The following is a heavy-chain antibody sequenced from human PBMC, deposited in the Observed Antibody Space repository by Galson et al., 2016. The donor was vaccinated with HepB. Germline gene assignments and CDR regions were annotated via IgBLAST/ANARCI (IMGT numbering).Heavy chain of an antibody. J-gene: IGHJ4*02. D-gene: IGHD3-22*01. CDR1: GGTFRNYA. CDR3: VSGIPDTSSYFPYPPVDQ. V-gene: IGHV1-69*13. CDR2: IIPIFGTS. Sequence: SVKVSCKASGGTFRNYAISWVRQAPGPGLEWMGRIIPIFGTSNYAQNLPGRVTLTADATTSTTYMDLNSQTLEDTAIYHCVSGIPDTSSYFPYPPVDQWSQETLVTVSS.